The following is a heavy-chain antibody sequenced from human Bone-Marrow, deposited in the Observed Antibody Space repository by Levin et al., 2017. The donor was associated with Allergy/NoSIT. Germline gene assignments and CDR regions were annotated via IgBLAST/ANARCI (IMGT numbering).Heavy chain of an antibody. Sequence: SQTLSLTCSVSGGSVRGQNYYWSWIRQPPGKRLEWIGYISYSGATTYSPSLESRVTISLGASENHFSLRLSSLTAADTAVYYCARDHGDSSDAFAIWGQGTMVTVSS. CDR3: ARDHGDSSDAFAI. D-gene: IGHD4-17*01. V-gene: IGHV4-61*03. CDR2: ISYSGAT. CDR1: GGSVRGQNYY. J-gene: IGHJ3*02.